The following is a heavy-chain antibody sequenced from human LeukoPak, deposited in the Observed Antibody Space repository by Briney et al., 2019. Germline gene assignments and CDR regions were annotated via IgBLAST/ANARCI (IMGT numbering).Heavy chain of an antibody. CDR2: ISYSGYT. CDR3: ARGRNDNGGMFFDS. D-gene: IGHD4-23*01. CDR1: GGSIRSYY. J-gene: IGHJ4*02. V-gene: IGHV4-59*01. Sequence: SETLSLTCTVSGGSIRSYYWCWIRQAPGKGLEWVGFISYSGYTSYSPSLKSRVAISVDTSKSQFSLRLSSMTAADTAIYYCARGRNDNGGMFFDSWAQGTLVTVSS.